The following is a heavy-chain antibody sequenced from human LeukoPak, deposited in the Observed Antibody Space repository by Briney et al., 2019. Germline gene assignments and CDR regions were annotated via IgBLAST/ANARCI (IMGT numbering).Heavy chain of an antibody. J-gene: IGHJ3*02. D-gene: IGHD3-22*01. Sequence: TGGSLRLSCAASGFTFSSYGMSWVRQAPGKGLEWVSAISGSGGSTYYADSVKGRFTISRDNSKNTLYLQMNSLRAEDTAVYYCAKDGGYLYDSSEGAFDIWGQGTMVTVSS. CDR1: GFTFSSYG. V-gene: IGHV3-23*01. CDR2: ISGSGGST. CDR3: AKDGGYLYDSSEGAFDI.